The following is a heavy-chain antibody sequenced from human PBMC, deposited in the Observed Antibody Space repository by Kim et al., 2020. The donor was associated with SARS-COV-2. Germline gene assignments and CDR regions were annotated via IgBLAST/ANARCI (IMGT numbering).Heavy chain of an antibody. Sequence: GGSLRLSCAASGFTFDDYAMHWVRQAPGKGLEWVSGISWNSGSIGYADSVKGRFTISRDNAKNSLYLQMNSLRAEDTALYYCAKDMGSGYYLWRGSDAFDIWGQGTMVTVSS. CDR3: AKDMGSGYYLWRGSDAFDI. D-gene: IGHD3-22*01. J-gene: IGHJ3*02. CDR2: ISWNSGSI. V-gene: IGHV3-9*01. CDR1: GFTFDDYA.